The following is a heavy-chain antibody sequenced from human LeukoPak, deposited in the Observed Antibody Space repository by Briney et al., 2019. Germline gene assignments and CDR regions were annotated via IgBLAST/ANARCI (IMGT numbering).Heavy chain of an antibody. CDR2: IYYSGST. D-gene: IGHD2/OR15-2a*01. Sequence: PSETLSLTCTVSGGSISSYYWSWIRQPPGKGLEWIGYIYYSGSTNYNPSLKSRVTISVDTSKNQFSLKLSSVTAADTAVYYCARASFGGPGYMDVWGKGTTVTISS. CDR3: ARASFGGPGYMDV. CDR1: GGSISSYY. V-gene: IGHV4-59*01. J-gene: IGHJ6*03.